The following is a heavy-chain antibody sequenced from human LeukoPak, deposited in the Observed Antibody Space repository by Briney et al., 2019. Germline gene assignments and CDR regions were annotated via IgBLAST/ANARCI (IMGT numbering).Heavy chain of an antibody. CDR2: ISYDGSNK. V-gene: IGHV3-30*04. D-gene: IGHD6-19*01. Sequence: GGSLRLSCAASGFTFSTYAMHWVRQAPGKGLEWVAVISYDGSNKYYADSVKGRFTISRDNSKNTLYLQMNSLRAEDTAVYYCARDRAAVAGALDYWGQGTLVTVSS. CDR3: ARDRAAVAGALDY. CDR1: GFTFSTYA. J-gene: IGHJ4*02.